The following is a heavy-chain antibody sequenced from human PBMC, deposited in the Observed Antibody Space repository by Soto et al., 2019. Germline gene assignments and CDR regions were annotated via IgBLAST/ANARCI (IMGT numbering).Heavy chain of an antibody. CDR1: GFSLSTTGVG. CDR2: IYWDDDK. D-gene: IGHD2-21*01. V-gene: IGHV2-5*02. CDR3: AQSLRDCGLGRERTNDFDP. J-gene: IGHJ5*02. Sequence: QITLKESGPTLVRPTQTLTLTCTFSGFSLSTTGVGVGWIRQPPGKALEWLALIYWDDDKRYSPSLKSRLTISXAXXNTEVILTMTNMHPVEPATYSCAQSLRDCGLGRERTNDFDPWGQGTLVTVSS.